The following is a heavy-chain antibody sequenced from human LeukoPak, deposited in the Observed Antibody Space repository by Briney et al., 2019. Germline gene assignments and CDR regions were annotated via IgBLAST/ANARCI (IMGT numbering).Heavy chain of an antibody. J-gene: IGHJ5*02. CDR3: ARFLDWFGT. CDR2: IYYSGST. CDR1: RGSVIRGSYY. Sequence: SETLFLTGTVSRGSVIRGSYYWSWIRQPPGKGLEWIGYIYYSGSTNYNPSLKSRVTISVDTSKNQFSLKLSSVTAADTVVYYCARFLDWFGTCGQGTLVTVSS. V-gene: IGHV4-61*01.